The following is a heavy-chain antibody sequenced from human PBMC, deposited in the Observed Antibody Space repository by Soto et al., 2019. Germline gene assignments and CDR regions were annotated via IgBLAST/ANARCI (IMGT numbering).Heavy chain of an antibody. J-gene: IGHJ4*02. V-gene: IGHV4-31*03. CDR2: IDTNGDT. Sequence: QVQLQESGSGLLKPSQTLSLDCSVSGDSLRRGFHHWSWIRQTPGKGLQLIGYIDTNGDTHYDPSLRNRLNMSIVTTESRFSLKVTSVTAADTAVYYCARGIVYYCPNDKCGFFFDHCGQGALVTVTS. D-gene: IGHD2-8*01. CDR3: ARGIVYYCPNDKCGFFFDH. CDR1: GDSLRRGFHH.